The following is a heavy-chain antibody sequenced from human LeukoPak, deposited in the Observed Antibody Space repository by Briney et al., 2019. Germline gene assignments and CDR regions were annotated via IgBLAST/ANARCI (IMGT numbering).Heavy chain of an antibody. D-gene: IGHD5-12*01. CDR2: ISSSSSYI. Sequence: PGGSLRLSCAASGFTFSSYSMNWVRQAPGKGLEWVSSISSSSSYIYYADSVKGRFTTSRDNAKNSLYLQMNSLRAEDTAVYYCARVDIYNGNPLSLGCWGQGTLVTVSS. V-gene: IGHV3-21*01. CDR1: GFTFSSYS. J-gene: IGHJ4*02. CDR3: ARVDIYNGNPLSLGC.